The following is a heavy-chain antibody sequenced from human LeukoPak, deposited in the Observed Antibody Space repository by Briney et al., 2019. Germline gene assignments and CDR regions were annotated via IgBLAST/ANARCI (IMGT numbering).Heavy chain of an antibody. CDR1: GYTFTGYY. CDR2: INPNSGGT. J-gene: IGHJ6*02. CDR3: ARDVAIAAADRYYYYGMDV. D-gene: IGHD6-13*01. Sequence: GASVKVSCKASGYTFTGYYMHWVRQAPGQGLEWMGWINPNSGGTNYAQKFQGWVTMTRDTSISTAYMELSRLRSDDTAVYYCARDVAIAAADRYYYYGMDVWGQGTTVTVSS. V-gene: IGHV1-2*04.